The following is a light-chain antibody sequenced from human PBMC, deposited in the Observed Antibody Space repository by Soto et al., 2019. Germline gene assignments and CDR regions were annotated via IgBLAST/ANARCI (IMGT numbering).Light chain of an antibody. Sequence: QSVLTQPPSVSGAPGQRVTISCTGSSSNIGAGYDVHWYQQLPGTAPKLLIYVNSNRPSGVPDRFSGSKSGTSASLAITGLQAEDEADYYCQSYDSSLSGVVFGGGTKVTRP. V-gene: IGLV1-40*01. CDR3: QSYDSSLSGVV. J-gene: IGLJ2*01. CDR2: VNS. CDR1: SSNIGAGYD.